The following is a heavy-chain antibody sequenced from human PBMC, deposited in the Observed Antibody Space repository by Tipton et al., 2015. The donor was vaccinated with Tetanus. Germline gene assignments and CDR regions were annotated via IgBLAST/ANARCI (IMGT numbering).Heavy chain of an antibody. CDR3: ARVVRGSGSHIRAVDY. CDR2: INGANGNT. V-gene: IGHV1-3*01. J-gene: IGHJ4*02. Sequence: QSGAEVKKPGASVKVSCKASGYPFISYTMHWVRQALGQGLEWMGSINGANGNTRYSQKFQDRVTITRDTSASTGYMELSSLRSEDTGVYYCARVVRGSGSHIRAVDYWGQGTLVIVSS. CDR1: GYPFISYT. D-gene: IGHD3-10*01.